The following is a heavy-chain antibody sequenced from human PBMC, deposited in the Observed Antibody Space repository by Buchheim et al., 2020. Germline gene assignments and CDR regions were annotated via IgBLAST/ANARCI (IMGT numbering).Heavy chain of an antibody. CDR1: GYTFTSHW. J-gene: IGHJ4*02. Sequence: EVQLVQSGAEVKKPGESLRISCKGFGYTFTSHWISWVRQMPGKGLEWMGRIDPDDSYTNYSPSFQGRVTISADKSISTAYLHWRSLKASDTAMYYCARQDCSSGVCYFFDHWGQGTL. V-gene: IGHV5-10-1*03. D-gene: IGHD2-8*01. CDR2: IDPDDSYT. CDR3: ARQDCSSGVCYFFDH.